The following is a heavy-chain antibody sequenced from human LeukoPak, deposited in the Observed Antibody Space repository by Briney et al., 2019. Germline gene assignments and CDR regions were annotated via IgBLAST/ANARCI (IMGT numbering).Heavy chain of an antibody. J-gene: IGHJ4*02. CDR2: ISTDSVYT. Sequence: GGSLRLSCAASGFSFRDYYMSWIRQAPGKGLEWISYISTDSVYTNYADPVKGRFTISRDNAKNSLYLQLNSLRAEDTAVYYCARESHGTGDQCGQGTLVTVSS. CDR3: ARESHGTGDQ. D-gene: IGHD3-10*01. CDR1: GFSFRDYY. V-gene: IGHV3-11*05.